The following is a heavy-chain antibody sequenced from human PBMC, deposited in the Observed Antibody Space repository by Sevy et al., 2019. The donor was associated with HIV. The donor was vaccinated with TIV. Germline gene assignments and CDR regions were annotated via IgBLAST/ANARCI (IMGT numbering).Heavy chain of an antibody. Sequence: GGSLRLSCADSGVTFSSYAMSWVRQAPGKGLEWVANIKQDMSEKYYVDSVKGRFTISRDNARNSLYLQMESLRAEDTAVYYCARAQQVTMLVVIGGLYFDFWGQGTLVTVSS. V-gene: IGHV3-7*01. J-gene: IGHJ4*02. CDR2: IKQDMSEK. D-gene: IGHD3-22*01. CDR3: ARAQQVTMLVVIGGLYFDF. CDR1: GVTFSSYA.